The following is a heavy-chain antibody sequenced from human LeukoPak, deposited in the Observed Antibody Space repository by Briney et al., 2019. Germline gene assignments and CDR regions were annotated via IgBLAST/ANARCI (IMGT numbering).Heavy chain of an antibody. V-gene: IGHV3-53*01. CDR3: ARGYSSGWYGGY. Sequence: GGSLRLSCAASGFTVSSNYMSWVRQAPGKGLEWVSVIYSGGSTYYADSVKGRFTISRDNSKNTLYLQMNSPRAEDTAVYYCARGYSSGWYGGYWGQGTLVTVSS. CDR1: GFTVSSNY. CDR2: IYSGGST. D-gene: IGHD6-19*01. J-gene: IGHJ4*02.